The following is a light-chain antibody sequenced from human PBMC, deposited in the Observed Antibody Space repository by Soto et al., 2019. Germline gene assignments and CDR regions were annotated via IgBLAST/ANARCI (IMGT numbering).Light chain of an antibody. Sequence: QSALTQPPSVSGSPGQSVAISCTGTSSDVGGSNGVSWYQQPPGTAPKLMIYDVSNRPSGVPDRFSGSKSGNTASLTISGLPAEDAGDYYCSSYTSSSTYVFGTGTKVTVL. CDR3: SSYTSSSTYV. CDR1: SSDVGGSNG. J-gene: IGLJ1*01. V-gene: IGLV2-18*02. CDR2: DVS.